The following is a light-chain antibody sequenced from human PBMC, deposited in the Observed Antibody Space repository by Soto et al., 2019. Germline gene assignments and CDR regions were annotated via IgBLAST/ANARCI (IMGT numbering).Light chain of an antibody. CDR2: LGS. CDR3: MQTLQTPYT. V-gene: IGKV2-28*01. CDR1: QSLLHSNGFNY. Sequence: DIVMPQSPLSLPVTPGEPASISCRSSQSLLHSNGFNYLDWYLQQPGQSPQLLIYLGSNRASGVPDRFSGRSSGTDVTLKISRVEAEDGGVYFCMQTLQTPYTFGQGTKLEIK. J-gene: IGKJ2*01.